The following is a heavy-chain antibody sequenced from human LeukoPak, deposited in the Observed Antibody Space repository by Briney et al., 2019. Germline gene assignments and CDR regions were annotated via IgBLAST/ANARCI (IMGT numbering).Heavy chain of an antibody. CDR3: AREFRCAGGGDSSSERDYYYGMDV. CDR2: ISDTGTYT. J-gene: IGHJ6*02. CDR1: GFTFSDYY. V-gene: IGHV3-11*06. Sequence: PGGSLRLSCAASGFTFSDYYMSWIRQAPGKGLEWVSFISDTGTYTKYAASVKGRFAISRDNAESSLYLQLNSLRAEDTAVYYCAREFRCAGGGDSSSERDYYYGMDVWGPGTTVTVSS. D-gene: IGHD2-21*02.